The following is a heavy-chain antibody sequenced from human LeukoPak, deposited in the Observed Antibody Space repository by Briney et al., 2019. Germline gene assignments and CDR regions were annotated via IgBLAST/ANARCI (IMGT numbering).Heavy chain of an antibody. CDR2: ISGSGGST. V-gene: IGHV3-23*01. Sequence: PGGSLRLSCAASGFTFSSYAMSWVREAPGEGLEWGSAISGSGGSTYYADSVKGRFTISRDNSKNTLYLQMNSLRAEDTAVYYCAKGGYCSSTSCYFGPNYGMDVWGKGTTVTVSS. J-gene: IGHJ6*04. D-gene: IGHD2-2*01. CDR1: GFTFSSYA. CDR3: AKGGYCSSTSCYFGPNYGMDV.